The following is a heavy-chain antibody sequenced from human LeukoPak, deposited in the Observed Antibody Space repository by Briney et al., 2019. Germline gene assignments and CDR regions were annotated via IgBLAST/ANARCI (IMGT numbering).Heavy chain of an antibody. CDR3: VKITSVTGGDC. D-gene: IGHD1-1*01. V-gene: IGHV3-64D*09. CDR1: GFTFSNAW. J-gene: IGHJ4*02. Sequence: AGGSLRLSCAASGFTFSNAWMSWVRQAPGKGLEYVSGISSNGGSSFYADSVKGRFTISRDNSKNTLYLQMSSLRAEDTAVYYCVKITSVTGGDCWGQGTRLTVSS. CDR2: ISSNGGSS.